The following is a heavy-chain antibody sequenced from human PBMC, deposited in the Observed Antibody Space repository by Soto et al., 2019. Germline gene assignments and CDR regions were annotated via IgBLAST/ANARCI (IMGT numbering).Heavy chain of an antibody. CDR2: ISSNGVGT. CDR3: ARRARPDFYYMDV. J-gene: IGHJ6*03. D-gene: IGHD6-6*01. Sequence: EVQLAESGGGLAQPGGSLRLSCAASGFTLSGYAMDWVRQAPGKGLEYVSGISSNGVGTYYANSVQGRFTISRDNSKNTLYLQLGSLKHEDMAVYYCARRARPDFYYMDVWGQGTTVTVSS. V-gene: IGHV3-64*01. CDR1: GFTLSGYA.